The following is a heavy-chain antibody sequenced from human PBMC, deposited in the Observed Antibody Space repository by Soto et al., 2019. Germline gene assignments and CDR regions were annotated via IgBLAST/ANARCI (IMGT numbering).Heavy chain of an antibody. J-gene: IGHJ6*02. Sequence: GGSLRLSCAASGFTFSSYGMHWVRQAPGKGLEWVAVIWYDGSNKYYADSVKGRFTISRDNSKNTLYLQMNSLRAEGTAVYYCARDPAPPLRFLEWLLGFGMDVWGQGTTVTVSS. V-gene: IGHV3-33*01. CDR1: GFTFSSYG. CDR2: IWYDGSNK. CDR3: ARDPAPPLRFLEWLLGFGMDV. D-gene: IGHD3-3*01.